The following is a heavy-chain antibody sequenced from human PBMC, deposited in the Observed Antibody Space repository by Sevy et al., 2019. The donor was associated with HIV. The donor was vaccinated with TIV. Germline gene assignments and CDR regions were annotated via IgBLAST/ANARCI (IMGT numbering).Heavy chain of an antibody. CDR1: GFAFKDYS. J-gene: IGHJ4*02. CDR2: LSFGCGQI. Sequence: GGSLRLSCAASGFAFKDYSMSWIRQAPGQGLEWVATLSFGCGQINYADSVKGRFTISRDNSKNSFYLQMDNLRVEDTALYYCAREGCSRPHDYWGQGTRVTVSS. V-gene: IGHV3-23*01. CDR3: AREGCSRPHDY. D-gene: IGHD2-2*01.